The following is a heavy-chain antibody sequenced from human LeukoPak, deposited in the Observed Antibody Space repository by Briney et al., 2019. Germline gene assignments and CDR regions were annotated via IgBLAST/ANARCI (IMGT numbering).Heavy chain of an antibody. J-gene: IGHJ6*03. Sequence: SETLSLTCTVSGGSISSSSYYWGWIRQPPGKGLEWIGSIYYSGSTYYNPSLKSRVTISVDTSKNQFSLKLSSVTAADAAVYYCARVSGQQLAPDLWYMDVWGKGTTVIVSS. D-gene: IGHD6-13*01. CDR3: ARVSGQQLAPDLWYMDV. CDR1: GGSISSSSYY. CDR2: IYYSGST. V-gene: IGHV4-39*07.